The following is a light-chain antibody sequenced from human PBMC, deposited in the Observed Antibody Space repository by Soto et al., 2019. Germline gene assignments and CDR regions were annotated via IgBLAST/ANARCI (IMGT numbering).Light chain of an antibody. CDR1: SSNIGRNT. V-gene: IGLV1-44*01. J-gene: IGLJ3*02. CDR3: AAWDDSLNGLWV. CDR2: SND. Sequence: QSVLTQPPSASGTPGQRVTISRSGSSSNIGRNTVNWYQQLPGMAPKLLIYSNDQRPSGVPDRFSGSRSGTSASLAISGLQSEDEADYYCAAWDDSLNGLWVFGGGTKLTVL.